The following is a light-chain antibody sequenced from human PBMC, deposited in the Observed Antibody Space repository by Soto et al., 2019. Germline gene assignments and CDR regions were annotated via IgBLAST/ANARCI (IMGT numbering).Light chain of an antibody. J-gene: IGKJ2*01. CDR3: QQYYSIPYT. CDR1: QRILYTSNNKNY. V-gene: IGKV4-1*01. CDR2: WAS. Sequence: DIVLTQSPDSLAVSLGERASIHCKSSQRILYTSNNKNYLAWYQQRPGQSPRLLIYWASTRESGVPDRFSGSGSGTDFTLTISSLQAEDVAVYYCQQYYSIPYTFGQGTKLEIK.